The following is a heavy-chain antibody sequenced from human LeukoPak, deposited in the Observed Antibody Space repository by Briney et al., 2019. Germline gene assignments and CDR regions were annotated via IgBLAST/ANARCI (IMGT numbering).Heavy chain of an antibody. Sequence: PGGSLRLSCVGSGFIFSDYTLTWVRQAPGKGLEWVSSISGTRSYISYADSLRGRFSISRDNAKNSLYLQMNSLRAEDTAVYYCARVVDTAMVLYGAFDIWGQGTMVTVSS. CDR1: GFIFSDYT. J-gene: IGHJ3*02. CDR2: ISGTRSYI. V-gene: IGHV3-21*01. CDR3: ARVVDTAMVLYGAFDI. D-gene: IGHD5-18*01.